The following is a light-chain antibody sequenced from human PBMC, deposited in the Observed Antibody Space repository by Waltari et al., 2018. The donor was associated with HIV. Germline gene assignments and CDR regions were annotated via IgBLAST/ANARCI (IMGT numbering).Light chain of an antibody. Sequence: QSVLTQPPSASGTPGQRVTISCSGSSANVGNTVYWYQQLPGTAPKVLIYRDNQRPSGVPARFSGSRSGTSASLDVSGLRSEDEANYFCAAWDDILSGWVFGGGTKLTVL. CDR1: SANVGNT. CDR2: RDN. V-gene: IGLV1-47*01. CDR3: AAWDDILSGWV. J-gene: IGLJ3*02.